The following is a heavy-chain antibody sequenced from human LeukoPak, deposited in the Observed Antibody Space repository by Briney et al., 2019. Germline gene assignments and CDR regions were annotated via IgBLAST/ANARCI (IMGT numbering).Heavy chain of an antibody. CDR3: ARDVLSSRYDSSGMGSFDY. CDR1: GGTFSSYA. Sequence: SVKVSCKASGGTFSSYAISWVRQAPGQGLEWMGRIIPLFGIANYAQKFQGRVTITADKSTSTAYMELSSLRSEDTAVYYCARDVLSSRYDSSGMGSFDYWGQGTLVTVSS. V-gene: IGHV1-69*04. J-gene: IGHJ4*02. CDR2: IIPLFGIA. D-gene: IGHD3-22*01.